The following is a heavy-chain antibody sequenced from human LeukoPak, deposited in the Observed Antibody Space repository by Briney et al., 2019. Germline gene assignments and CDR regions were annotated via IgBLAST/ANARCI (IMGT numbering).Heavy chain of an antibody. CDR3: AILPGIVGTKNDY. Sequence: PGGSLRLSCAASGFTFSSYGMHWVRQASGKGLEWVAVISYDGSNKYYADSVKGRFTISRDNSKNTLYLQMNSLRAEDTAVYYCAILPGIVGTKNDYWGQGTLVTVSS. CDR1: GFTFSSYG. D-gene: IGHD1-26*01. CDR2: ISYDGSNK. J-gene: IGHJ4*02. V-gene: IGHV3-30*03.